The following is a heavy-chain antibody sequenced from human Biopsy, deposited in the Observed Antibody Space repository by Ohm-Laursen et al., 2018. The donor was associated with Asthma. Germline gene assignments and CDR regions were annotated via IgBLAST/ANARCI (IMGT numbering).Heavy chain of an antibody. V-gene: IGHV3-7*03. CDR1: GFTFGDYW. D-gene: IGHD1-26*01. CDR3: AKDKVGAANSYQYGMDV. J-gene: IGHJ6*02. Sequence: GSLRLSCSASGFTFGDYWMSWVRQVPGKGLEWVANIKHDGSEKNHVDSLKGRFTISRDNPKNTLYLQMSSLGAEDTAIYYCAKDKVGAANSYQYGMDVWGQGTTVTVSS. CDR2: IKHDGSEK.